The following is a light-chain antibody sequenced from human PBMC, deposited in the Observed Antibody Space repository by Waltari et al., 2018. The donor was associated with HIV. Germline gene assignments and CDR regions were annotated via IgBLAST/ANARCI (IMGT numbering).Light chain of an antibody. CDR1: SSDVGNFKE. J-gene: IGLJ2*01. CDR3: SSFTTSITVV. CDR2: DVS. Sequence: QSALTPPPSVSGSLGQSVTIPCTGTSSDVGNFKEFSGYQQSTGTAPKLMIYDVSNRASGVPDRFSGSKSGNTASLTISGLHAEDEADYYCSSFTTSITVVFGGGTKLTVL. V-gene: IGLV2-18*02.